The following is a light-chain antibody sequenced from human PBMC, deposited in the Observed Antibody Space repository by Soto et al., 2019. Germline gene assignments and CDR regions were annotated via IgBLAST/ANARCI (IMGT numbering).Light chain of an antibody. V-gene: IGKV3-11*01. CDR3: QQRSNWPPYT. Sequence: EIVLTQSPATLSSSPGERATLSCRASQSVSSYLAWYQQKPGQAPRLLIYDASNRATGIPARFSGGWSGTDFTLTSSSLEPEDFAVYYGQQRSNWPPYTFGKGTKLEIK. CDR1: QSVSSY. CDR2: DAS. J-gene: IGKJ2*01.